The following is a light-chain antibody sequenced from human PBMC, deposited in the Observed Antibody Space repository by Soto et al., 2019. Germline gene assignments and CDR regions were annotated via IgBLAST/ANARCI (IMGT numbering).Light chain of an antibody. CDR2: DAS. J-gene: IGKJ5*01. CDR3: QQYNSFPIT. Sequence: DILMTQSPSSLSASLRDRVTITCQASQDIRDYLNWYQQKTGQAPKLLIYDASQLETGVPSRFSGSGSGTDFTFTINSLQPEDTGTYYCQQYNSFPITFGQGTRLDIK. V-gene: IGKV1-33*01. CDR1: QDIRDY.